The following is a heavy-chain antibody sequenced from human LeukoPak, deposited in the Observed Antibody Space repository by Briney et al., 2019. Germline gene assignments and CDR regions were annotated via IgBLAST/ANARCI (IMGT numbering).Heavy chain of an antibody. CDR2: IYHSGST. CDR1: GGSISSGGYS. CDR3: ARADGGDSFDY. J-gene: IGHJ4*02. V-gene: IGHV4-30-2*01. D-gene: IGHD4-17*01. Sequence: SQTLSLTCAVSGGSISSGGYSWSWIRQPPGKGLEWIGYIYHSGSTYHNPSLKSRVTISVDRSKTQFSLKLSSVTAADTAVYYCARADGGDSFDYWGQGTLVTVSS.